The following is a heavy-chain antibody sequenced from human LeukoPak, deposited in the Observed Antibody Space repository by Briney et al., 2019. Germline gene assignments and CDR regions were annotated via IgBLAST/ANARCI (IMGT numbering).Heavy chain of an antibody. CDR2: ISYSGST. Sequence: SETLSLTCTVSGGSIRSYYWSWIRQPPGKGLEWIGFISYSGSTNYNPSLKSRVTISVDTSKNQFSLKLSSVSAADTAVYYCARNTGYGDYFEYFQHWGQGTLVTVSS. D-gene: IGHD4-17*01. J-gene: IGHJ1*01. CDR1: GGSIRSYY. CDR3: ARNTGYGDYFEYFQH. V-gene: IGHV4-59*01.